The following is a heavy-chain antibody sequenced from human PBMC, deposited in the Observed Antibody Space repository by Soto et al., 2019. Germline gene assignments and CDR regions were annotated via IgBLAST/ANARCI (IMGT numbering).Heavy chain of an antibody. D-gene: IGHD2-15*01. J-gene: IGHJ5*02. V-gene: IGHV1-3*01. Sequence: VKVSCKASGYTFTSYAMHWVRQAPGQRLEWMGRINAGNGNTKYAQKFQGRVTMTRDTSTSTAYMELSSLRSEDTAVYYCARAKTRILNWFDPWGQGTLVTVSS. CDR2: INAGNGNT. CDR1: GYTFTSYA. CDR3: ARAKTRILNWFDP.